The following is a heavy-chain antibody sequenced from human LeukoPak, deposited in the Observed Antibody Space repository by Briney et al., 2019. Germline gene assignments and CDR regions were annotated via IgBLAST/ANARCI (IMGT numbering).Heavy chain of an antibody. D-gene: IGHD3-10*02. CDR2: ISAYNGNT. CDR1: GYTFTSYG. Sequence: ASVKVSCKASGYTFTSYGISWVRRAPGQGLEWMGWISAYNGNTNYAQKLQGRVTMTTDTSTSTAYMELRSLRSDDTAVYYCARGPRTLFGESVRPFDYWGQGTLVTVSS. CDR3: ARGPRTLFGESVRPFDY. J-gene: IGHJ4*02. V-gene: IGHV1-18*01.